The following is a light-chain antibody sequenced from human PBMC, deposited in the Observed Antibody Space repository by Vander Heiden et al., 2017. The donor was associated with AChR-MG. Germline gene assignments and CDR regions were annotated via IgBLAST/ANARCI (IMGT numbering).Light chain of an antibody. V-gene: IGLV2-14*03. Sequence: QSPLTQPPPVSGSACPSLSISCTGTSSDVGGYNYVSWYQQHPGKAPKLMIYDVSNRPSGVSNRFSGSKSGNTASLTISGLQAEDEADYYCSSYTSSSTLGFGGGTKLTVL. CDR2: DVS. CDR1: SSDVGGYNY. CDR3: SSYTSSSTLG. J-gene: IGLJ2*01.